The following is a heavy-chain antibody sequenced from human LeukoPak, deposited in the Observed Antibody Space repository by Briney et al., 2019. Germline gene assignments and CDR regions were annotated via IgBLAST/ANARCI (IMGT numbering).Heavy chain of an antibody. CDR3: ATSQSSVAGIVGD. Sequence: GGSLRLSXAASGFTFGDYFMTWIRQPPGKGLEWVSYISGSGSNKYYADSVKGRFTISRDNAKNSLYLQMNSLRVEDTAVYYCATSQSSVAGIVGDWGQGTLVTVSS. CDR1: GFTFGDYF. CDR2: ISGSGSNK. V-gene: IGHV3-11*04. J-gene: IGHJ4*02. D-gene: IGHD6-19*01.